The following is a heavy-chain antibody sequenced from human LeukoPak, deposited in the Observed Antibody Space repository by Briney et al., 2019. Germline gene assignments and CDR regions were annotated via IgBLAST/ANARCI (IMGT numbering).Heavy chain of an antibody. D-gene: IGHD5-18*01. J-gene: IGHJ4*02. CDR2: FDPEDGET. CDR3: ARRLGRGTAPDF. Sequence: RASVKVSCKVSGYTLTELSMHWVRQAPGKGLEWMGGFDPEDGETIYAQKFQGRVTMTEDTSTDTAYMELSSLRSEDTAVYYCARRLGRGTAPDFWGQGTLVTVSS. V-gene: IGHV1-24*01. CDR1: GYTLTELS.